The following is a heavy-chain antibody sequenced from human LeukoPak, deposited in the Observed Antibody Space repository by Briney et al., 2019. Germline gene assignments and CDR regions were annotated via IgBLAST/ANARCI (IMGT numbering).Heavy chain of an antibody. CDR1: GGSFSGYY. V-gene: IGHV4-34*01. J-gene: IGHJ6*03. Sequence: SETLSLTCAVYGGSFSGYYWSWIRQPPGKGLEWIGEINHSGSTNYNPSLKSRVTISVDTSKNQFSLKLSSVTAADTAVYYCARVVVVVAASYYYYYYYMDVWGKGATVTVSS. D-gene: IGHD2-15*01. CDR3: ARVVVVVAASYYYYYYYMDV. CDR2: INHSGST.